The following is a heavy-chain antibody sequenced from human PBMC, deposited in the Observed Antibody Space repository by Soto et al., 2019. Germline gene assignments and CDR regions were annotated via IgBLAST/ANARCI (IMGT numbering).Heavy chain of an antibody. D-gene: IGHD7-27*01. CDR1: GDSISSSVW. V-gene: IGHV4-4*02. CDR3: ARKAWVRFDY. J-gene: IGHJ4*02. CDR2: VFHIGNT. Sequence: SETLSLTCAVSGDSISSSVWWTWVRQPPGKGLERIGEVFHIGNTNYNPSLKSRVTMSVDKSTNEFSLKVTSVTAADTAIYYCARKAWVRFDYWGQGALVTVSS.